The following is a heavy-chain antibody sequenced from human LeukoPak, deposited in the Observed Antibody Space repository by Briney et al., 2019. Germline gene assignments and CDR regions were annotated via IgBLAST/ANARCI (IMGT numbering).Heavy chain of an antibody. CDR3: ARVPYSSSWYVDY. V-gene: IGHV1-8*03. J-gene: IGHJ4*02. D-gene: IGHD6-13*01. Sequence: ASVKVSCKASGYTFTSYDINWVRQATGQGLEWMGWMNPNSGNTGYAQKLQGRVTITRNTSISTAYMELSSLRSEDTAVYYCARVPYSSSWYVDYWGQGTLVTVSS. CDR2: MNPNSGNT. CDR1: GYTFTSYD.